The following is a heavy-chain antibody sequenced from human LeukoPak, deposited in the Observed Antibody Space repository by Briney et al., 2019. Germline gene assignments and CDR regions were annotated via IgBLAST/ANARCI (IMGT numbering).Heavy chain of an antibody. CDR3: ARESIAAAGTFDY. CDR2: IIPIFGTA. V-gene: IGHV1-69*13. CDR1: GGTFSSYA. J-gene: IGHJ4*02. D-gene: IGHD6-13*01. Sequence: SVKLSCTASGGTFSSYAISWVRQAPGQGLEWIGGIIPIFGTANYAQKFQGRVTITADESTSTAYMELSSLRSEDTAVYYCARESIAAAGTFDYWGQGTLVTVSS.